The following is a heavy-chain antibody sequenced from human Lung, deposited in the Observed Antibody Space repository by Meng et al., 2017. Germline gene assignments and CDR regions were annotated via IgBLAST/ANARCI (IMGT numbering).Heavy chain of an antibody. V-gene: IGHV3-23*01. CDR2: VSGSDDIA. D-gene: IGHD6-6*01. CDR3: AKDLGASSSYYFDY. CDR1: GFTFSGYA. J-gene: IGHJ4*02. Sequence: EVQLLESGGGLVQPGGSLRLSCAASGFTFSGYAMTWVRQAPGKGLEWVSSVSGSDDIAYYGDSVKGRVTISRDNSKNTPYLQMNSLRAEDTAVYFCAKDLGASSSYYFDYWGQGTLVTVSS.